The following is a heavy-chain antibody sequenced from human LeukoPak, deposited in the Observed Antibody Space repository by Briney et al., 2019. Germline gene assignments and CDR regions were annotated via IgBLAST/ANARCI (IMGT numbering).Heavy chain of an antibody. CDR1: GGSISSSSYY. Sequence: SETLSLTCTVSGGSISSSSYYWGWIRQPPGKGLEWIGSIYYSGSTYYNPSLKSRVTISVDTSKNQFSLKLSSVTPADTAVYYCASSDPSLIAFDYWDQGTLVTVSS. J-gene: IGHJ4*02. D-gene: IGHD3-22*01. CDR2: IYYSGST. CDR3: ASSDPSLIAFDY. V-gene: IGHV4-39*01.